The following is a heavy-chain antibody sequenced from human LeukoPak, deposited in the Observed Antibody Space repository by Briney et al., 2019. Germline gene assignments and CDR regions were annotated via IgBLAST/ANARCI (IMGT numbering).Heavy chain of an antibody. CDR3: ARVAATLYYYYGMDV. CDR2: INPNSGGT. J-gene: IGHJ6*02. Sequence: GASVKVSCKASGYTFTGYYMRWVRQAPGQGLEWMGRINPNSGGTNYAQKFQGRVTMTRDTSISTAYMELSRLRSDDTAVYYCARVAATLYYYYGMDVWGQGTTVTVSS. V-gene: IGHV1-2*06. D-gene: IGHD2-15*01. CDR1: GYTFTGYY.